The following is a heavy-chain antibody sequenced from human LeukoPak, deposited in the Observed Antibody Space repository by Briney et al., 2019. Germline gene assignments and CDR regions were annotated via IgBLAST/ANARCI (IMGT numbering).Heavy chain of an antibody. CDR2: INSDASVT. V-gene: IGHV3-74*01. D-gene: IGHD6-6*01. J-gene: IGHJ4*02. Sequence: SGGSLRLSCAASGFTFSGYWMHWVRQAPGKGLVWVSHINSDASVTTYAESVKGRFTISRDNSKNTLYLQMNSLRAEDTAVYYCARGLKAARPEYYFDYWGQGTLVTVSS. CDR3: ARGLKAARPEYYFDY. CDR1: GFTFSGYW.